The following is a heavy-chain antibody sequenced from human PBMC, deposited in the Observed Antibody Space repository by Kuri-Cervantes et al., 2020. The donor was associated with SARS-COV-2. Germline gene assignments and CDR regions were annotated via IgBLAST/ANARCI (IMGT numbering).Heavy chain of an antibody. CDR1: GYTFTSYY. D-gene: IGHD1-26*01. V-gene: IGHV1-46*01. Sequence: ASVKVSCKASGYTFTSYYMHWVRQAPGQGLEWMGIINSSGGSTSYAQKFQGRVTMTRGTSTSTVYMELSSLRSDDTAVYYCARGGSYYLDEYYFDYWGQGTLVTVSS. CDR2: INSSGGST. J-gene: IGHJ4*02. CDR3: ARGGSYYLDEYYFDY.